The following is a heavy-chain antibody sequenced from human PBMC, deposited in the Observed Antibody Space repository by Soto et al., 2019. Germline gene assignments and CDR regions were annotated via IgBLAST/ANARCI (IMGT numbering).Heavy chain of an antibody. Sequence: PSETLSLTCTVSGGSISSGDYYWSWIRQPPGKGLEWIGYIYYSGSTYYNPSLKSRVTISVDTSKNQFSLKLSSVTAADTAVYYCARDRIASSGPLNWFDPWGQGTLVTVSS. CDR2: IYYSGST. J-gene: IGHJ5*02. CDR1: GGSISSGDYY. D-gene: IGHD6-19*01. CDR3: ARDRIASSGPLNWFDP. V-gene: IGHV4-30-4*01.